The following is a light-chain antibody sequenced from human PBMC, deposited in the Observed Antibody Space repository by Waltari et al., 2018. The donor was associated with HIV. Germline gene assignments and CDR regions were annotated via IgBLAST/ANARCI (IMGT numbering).Light chain of an antibody. CDR3: GTWDSSLGGWV. V-gene: IGLV1-51*01. Sequence: QSVLTQPPSVSAAPGPTVTLSCSGSVSNIWRNSVSWYQQLPGAAPKLLIYDNNKRPSGIPDRFSGSKSGTSATLGITGLQTGDEADYYCGTWDSSLGGWVFGGGTKLAVL. CDR1: VSNIWRNS. CDR2: DNN. J-gene: IGLJ3*02.